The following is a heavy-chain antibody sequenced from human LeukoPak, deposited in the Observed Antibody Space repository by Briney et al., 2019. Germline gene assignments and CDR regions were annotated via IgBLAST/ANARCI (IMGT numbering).Heavy chain of an antibody. Sequence: GGSMRLSSAAYGFTLSSYEMNWVRQAPGKGLEWVSYISSSGSTIYYADSVKGRFTSSRDNAKNSLYLQMNSLRAEDTAVYYCASDRSGYYHWGQGTLVTVSS. V-gene: IGHV3-48*03. CDR1: GFTLSSYE. CDR2: ISSSGSTI. D-gene: IGHD3-22*01. J-gene: IGHJ5*02. CDR3: ASDRSGYYH.